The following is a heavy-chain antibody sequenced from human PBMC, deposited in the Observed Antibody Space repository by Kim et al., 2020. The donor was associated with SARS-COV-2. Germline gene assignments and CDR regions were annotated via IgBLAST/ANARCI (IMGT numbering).Heavy chain of an antibody. J-gene: IGHJ6*02. V-gene: IGHV1-69*04. Sequence: SSVKVSCKASGGTFSSYAISWVRQAPGQGLEWMGRIIPILGIANYAQKFQGRVTITADKSTSTAYMELSSLRSEDTAVYYCARDPEPPVGATTVYYYGMDVWGQGTTVTVSS. CDR1: GGTFSSYA. CDR2: IIPILGIA. D-gene: IGHD1-26*01. CDR3: ARDPEPPVGATTVYYYGMDV.